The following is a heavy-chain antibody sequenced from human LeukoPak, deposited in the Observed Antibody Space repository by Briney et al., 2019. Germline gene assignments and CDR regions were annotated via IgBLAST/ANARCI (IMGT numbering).Heavy chain of an antibody. J-gene: IGHJ1*01. V-gene: IGHV1-24*01. CDR1: GGTFSSYA. D-gene: IGHD4/OR15-4a*01. CDR3: ARSNVSRHFQH. CDR2: FDPEDGET. Sequence: ASVKVSCKASGGTFSSYAISWVRQAPGKGLEWMGGFDPEDGETIYAQKFQGRVTMTEDTSTDTAYMELSSLRSEDTAVYYCARSNVSRHFQHWGQGTLVTVSS.